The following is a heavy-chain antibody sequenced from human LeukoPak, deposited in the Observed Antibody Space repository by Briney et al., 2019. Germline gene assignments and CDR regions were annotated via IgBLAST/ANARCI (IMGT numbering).Heavy chain of an antibody. CDR1: EFTFTNAW. D-gene: IGHD6-6*01. CDR2: ISYDGSNK. CDR3: ARMSGSSHVYYFDY. V-gene: IGHV3-30-3*01. J-gene: IGHJ4*02. Sequence: GGSLRLSCAASEFTFTNAWMSWVRQAPGKGLEWVAVISYDGSNKYYADSVKGRFTISRDNSKNTLYLQMNSLRAEDTAVYYCARMSGSSHVYYFDYWGQGTLVTVSS.